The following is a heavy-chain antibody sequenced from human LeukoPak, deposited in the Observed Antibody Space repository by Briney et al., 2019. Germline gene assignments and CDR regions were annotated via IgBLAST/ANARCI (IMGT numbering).Heavy chain of an antibody. V-gene: IGHV4-30-4*01. CDR2: IYYRAST. Sequence: PSETLSLTRTVSVGSISIGEYYGGWIRQPPGEGLEWIGYIYYRASTYYDPSLKSRVTITVDTSKDQFSLKLSSVTAADTAGYYCARVDECSSGSCSLDSFDYWGQGTLVTVSS. D-gene: IGHD2-15*01. J-gene: IGHJ4*02. CDR3: ARVDECSSGSCSLDSFDY. CDR1: VGSISIGEYY.